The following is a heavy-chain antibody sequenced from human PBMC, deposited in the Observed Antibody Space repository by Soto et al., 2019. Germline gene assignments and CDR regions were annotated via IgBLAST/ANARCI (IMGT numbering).Heavy chain of an antibody. CDR1: GGSVSSGSYY. CDR2: IYYSGNT. CDR3: ARHVGGYYYYMDV. J-gene: IGHJ6*03. D-gene: IGHD2-15*01. V-gene: IGHV4-39*01. Sequence: SQTLSLTCTVSGGSVSSGSYYWGWIRQPPGKGLEWIGSIYYSGNTYYNPSLKRRVTISIDTSKNQFSLKLTSVTAADTAMYYCARHVGGYYYYMDVWGKGTTVTVSS.